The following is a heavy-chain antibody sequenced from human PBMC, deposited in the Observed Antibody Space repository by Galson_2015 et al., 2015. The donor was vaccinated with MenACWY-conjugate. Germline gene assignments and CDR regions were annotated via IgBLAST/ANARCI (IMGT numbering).Heavy chain of an antibody. CDR1: GFTFSSYD. D-gene: IGHD3-10*01. J-gene: IGHJ6*02. Sequence: SLRLSCAASGFTFSSYDMHWVRQATGKGLEWVSAIGTAGDTYYPGSVKGRFTISRENAKNSLYLQMNSLRAGDTAVYYCARERVRGVTPYGMDVWGQGTTVTVSS. CDR2: IGTAGDT. V-gene: IGHV3-13*04. CDR3: ARERVRGVTPYGMDV.